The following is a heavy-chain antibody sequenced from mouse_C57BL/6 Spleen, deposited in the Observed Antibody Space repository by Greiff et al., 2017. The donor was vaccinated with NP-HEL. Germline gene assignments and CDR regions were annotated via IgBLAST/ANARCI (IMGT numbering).Heavy chain of an antibody. D-gene: IGHD1-1*01. CDR2: IDPSDSYT. CDR1: GYTFTSYW. J-gene: IGHJ4*01. Sequence: QVQLQQPGAELVKPGASVKLSCKASGYTFTSYWMQWVKQRPGQGLEWIGEIDPSDSYTNYNQKFKGKATLTVDTSSSTAYMQLSSLTSEDSAVYYCARGSHTVRYYYAMDYWGQGTSVTVSS. V-gene: IGHV1-50*01. CDR3: ARGSHTVRYYYAMDY.